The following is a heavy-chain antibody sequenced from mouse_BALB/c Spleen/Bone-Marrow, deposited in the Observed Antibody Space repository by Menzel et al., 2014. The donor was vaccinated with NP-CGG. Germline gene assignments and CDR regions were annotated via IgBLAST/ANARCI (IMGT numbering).Heavy chain of an antibody. CDR1: GFDFSRYW. Sequence: MLVESGGGLVQPGGSLKLSCAASGFDFSRYWMSWARQAPGKGLEWIGEINPDSSTINYTPSLKDKFIISRDNAKNTLYLQMSKVRSEDTALYYCERLSYYGRFAYWGQGTLVTVSA. CDR3: ERLSYYGRFAY. J-gene: IGHJ3*01. V-gene: IGHV4-1*02. CDR2: INPDSSTI. D-gene: IGHD1-1*01.